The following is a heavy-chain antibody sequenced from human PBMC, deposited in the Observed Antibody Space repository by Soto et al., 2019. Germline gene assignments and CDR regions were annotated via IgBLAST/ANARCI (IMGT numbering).Heavy chain of an antibody. D-gene: IGHD3-16*01. V-gene: IGHV1-8*01. CDR1: GDTFTGDE. CDR3: ARVPRGSRYFYYLDV. J-gene: IGHJ6*03. Sequence: QVQLVQSGAEVKKPGASVKVSCKASGDTFTGDEITWVRQATGQGLEWMGWMNLNGGNTGYAQTFQGRVSMTWNPSISTAYMELSSLRSEDTAVYYCARVPRGSRYFYYLDVWGKGTTVIVSS. CDR2: MNLNGGNT.